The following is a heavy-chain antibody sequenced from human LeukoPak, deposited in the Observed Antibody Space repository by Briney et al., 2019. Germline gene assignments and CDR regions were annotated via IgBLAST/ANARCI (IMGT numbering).Heavy chain of an antibody. CDR3: ARELPHGSSNFYY. Sequence: SVKVSCKASGGTFSSYAISWVRQAPGQGLEWMGGIIPIFGTANYAQKFQGRVTITADKSTSTAYMELSSLRSEDTAVYYCARELPHGSSNFYYWGQGTLVTVSS. CDR2: IIPIFGTA. J-gene: IGHJ4*02. V-gene: IGHV1-69*06. D-gene: IGHD2-15*01. CDR1: GGTFSSYA.